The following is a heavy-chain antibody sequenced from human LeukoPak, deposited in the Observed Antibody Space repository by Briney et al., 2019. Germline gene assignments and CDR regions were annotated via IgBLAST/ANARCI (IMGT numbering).Heavy chain of an antibody. J-gene: IGHJ4*02. CDR3: AKLSLSGRSQSADY. D-gene: IGHD3-10*01. CDR1: GLTFNSHS. CDR2: VSTNGDVT. Sequence: GGSLRLSCVASGLTFNSHSMSWVRQAPGMGLEWFSVVSTNGDVTFYADSVKGRFTISRDNSKNTLFLQMNSLRAEDTAVYYCAKLSLSGRSQSADYWGQGILVTVSS. V-gene: IGHV3-23*01.